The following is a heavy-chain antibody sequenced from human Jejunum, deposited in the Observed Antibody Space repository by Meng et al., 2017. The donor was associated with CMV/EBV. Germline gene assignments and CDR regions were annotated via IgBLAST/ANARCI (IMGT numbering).Heavy chain of an antibody. CDR3: AKRPSGDYMLFDY. D-gene: IGHD4-17*01. CDR2: ISSAGDNT. V-gene: IGHV3-64*01. Sequence: AASGFIFSDYKMYWGRQAPGKGLEYVSAISSAGDNTYYANSMKGRFIISRDNSKNTLYLQMGSLRAEDTAIYYCAKRPSGDYMLFDYWGQGSLVTVSS. CDR1: GFIFSDYK. J-gene: IGHJ4*02.